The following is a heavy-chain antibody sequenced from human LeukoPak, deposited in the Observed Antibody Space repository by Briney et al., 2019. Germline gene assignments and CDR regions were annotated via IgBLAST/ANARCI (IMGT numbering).Heavy chain of an antibody. J-gene: IGHJ4*02. V-gene: IGHV3-23*01. CDR3: AKEGRGGYFDY. D-gene: IGHD3-10*01. CDR2: VSGSGSRT. Sequence: PGGSLRLSCAAFGFTFSSHEMNWVRQAPGKGLEWVSFVSGSGSRTYYADSVKGRFTISRDNSKNTLYLQVNSLRGDDTAVYYCAKEGRGGYFDYWGQGTLVTVSS. CDR1: GFTFSSHE.